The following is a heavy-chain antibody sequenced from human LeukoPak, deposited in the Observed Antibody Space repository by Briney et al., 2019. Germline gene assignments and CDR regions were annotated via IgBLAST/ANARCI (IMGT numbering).Heavy chain of an antibody. Sequence: SETLSLTCAVYGGSFRGYYWSWIRQPPGKELEWIGEIDHRGSTNYNPSLKSRVTISVDTSKNQFYLKLSSVTAADTAVYYCAREVAAARGSFDYWGQGTLVTVSS. CDR1: GGSFRGYY. CDR2: IDHRGST. V-gene: IGHV4-34*01. J-gene: IGHJ4*02. CDR3: AREVAAARGSFDY. D-gene: IGHD6-13*01.